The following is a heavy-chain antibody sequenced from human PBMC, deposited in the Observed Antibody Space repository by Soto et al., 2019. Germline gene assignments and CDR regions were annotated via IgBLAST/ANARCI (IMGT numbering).Heavy chain of an antibody. CDR1: GFTFSSYA. CDR3: AKDPQFRYGGKGSYYFDY. J-gene: IGHJ4*02. Sequence: GGSLRLSCAASGFTFSSYAMSWVRQAPGKGLEWVSAISGSGGSTYYADSVKGRFTISRDNSKNTLSLQMNSLRAEDTAVYYCAKDPQFRYGGKGSYYFDYWGQGTLVTVSS. V-gene: IGHV3-23*01. D-gene: IGHD4-17*01. CDR2: ISGSGGST.